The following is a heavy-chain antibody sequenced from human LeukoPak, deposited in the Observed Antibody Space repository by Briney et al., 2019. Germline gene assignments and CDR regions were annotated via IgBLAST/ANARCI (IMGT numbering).Heavy chain of an antibody. CDR2: INPAGGST. CDR3: ARYNGDLTGGFDY. J-gene: IGHJ4*02. D-gene: IGHD4-17*01. V-gene: IGHV1-46*01. CDR1: GYTFTDYY. Sequence: ASVKVSCKASGYTFTDYYILWVRQAPGQGLEWMGIINPAGGSTGYAQKFQGRVTMTRDTSTSTVYMELSSLRSEDTAVYYCARYNGDLTGGFDYWGQGTLVTVSS.